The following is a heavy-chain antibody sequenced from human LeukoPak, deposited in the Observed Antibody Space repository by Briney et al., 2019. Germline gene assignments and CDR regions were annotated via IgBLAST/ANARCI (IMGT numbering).Heavy chain of an antibody. V-gene: IGHV3-11*01. Sequence: GGSLRLSCAASGFTFSDYYMSWIRQAPGKGLEWVSYISSSGSTIYYADSVKGRFTISRDNAKNSLYLQMNSLRAEDTAVYYCAGLTTVTLFDYWGQGTLVTVSS. CDR2: ISSSGSTI. CDR3: AGLTTVTLFDY. CDR1: GFTFSDYY. J-gene: IGHJ4*02. D-gene: IGHD4-17*01.